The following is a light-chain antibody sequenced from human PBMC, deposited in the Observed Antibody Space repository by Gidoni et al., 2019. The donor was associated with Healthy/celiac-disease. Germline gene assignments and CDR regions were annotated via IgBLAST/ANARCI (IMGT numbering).Light chain of an antibody. CDR1: SSDVGGYNY. CDR2: EVS. J-gene: IGLJ1*01. Sequence: QSALTQPASVSGSPGQSITLSCTGTSSDVGGYNYVSWYQQHPGKAPKLMIYEVSNRPSGVSNRFSGSKSGNTASLTISGLQAEDEADYYCSSYTSSSTYGFGTGTKVTVL. V-gene: IGLV2-14*01. CDR3: SSYTSSSTYG.